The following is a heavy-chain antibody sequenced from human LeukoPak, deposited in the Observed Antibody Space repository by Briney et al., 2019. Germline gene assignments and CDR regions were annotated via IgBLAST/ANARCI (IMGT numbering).Heavy chain of an antibody. CDR1: GYTFTSYA. V-gene: IGHV1-3*03. Sequence: GASVKVSCKASGYTFTSYAMHWVRQAPGQRLEWMGWINAGNGNTKYSQEFQGRVTITRDTSASTAYMELSSLRSEDMAVYYCARASDYGDYPDYWGQGTLVTVSS. D-gene: IGHD4-17*01. J-gene: IGHJ4*02. CDR3: ARASDYGDYPDY. CDR2: INAGNGNT.